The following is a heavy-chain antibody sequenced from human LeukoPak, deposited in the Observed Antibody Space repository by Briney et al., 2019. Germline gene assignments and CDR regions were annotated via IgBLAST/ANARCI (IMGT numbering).Heavy chain of an antibody. V-gene: IGHV3-9*01. CDR2: IRWNSGSI. CDR1: GFTFDDYA. D-gene: IGHD2-21*02. CDR3: AASYCGSDCYFPLDY. Sequence: GGSLRLSCAASGFTFDDYAMHWVRQAPGKGLEWVSGIRWNSGSIGYADSVKGRFTISRDNAKNSLYLQMNSLRAEDTAVYYCAASYCGSDCYFPLDYWGQGTLVTVSS. J-gene: IGHJ4*02.